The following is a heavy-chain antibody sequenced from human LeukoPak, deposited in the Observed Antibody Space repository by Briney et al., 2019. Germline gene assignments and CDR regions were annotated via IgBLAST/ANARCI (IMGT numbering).Heavy chain of an antibody. D-gene: IGHD3-22*01. V-gene: IGHV3-30*01. CDR1: GFTFSSYA. J-gene: IGHJ4*02. CDR3: ARDYYDSSGYFRGGLEY. CDR2: ISYDGSNK. Sequence: GRSLRLSCAASGFTFSSYAMHWVRQAPGKGLEWVAVISYDGSNKYYADSVKGRFTISRDNSKNTLYLQMNSLRAEDTAVYYCARDYYDSSGYFRGGLEYWGQGTLVTVSS.